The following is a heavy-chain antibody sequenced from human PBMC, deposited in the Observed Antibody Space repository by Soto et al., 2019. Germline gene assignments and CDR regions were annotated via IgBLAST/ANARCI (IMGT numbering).Heavy chain of an antibody. J-gene: IGHJ4*02. CDR3: ATGRMPTVRVGFDY. V-gene: IGHV3-23*01. Sequence: EVQLLESGGGLEQPGGSLRLSCAASGVTVSTNGMTWVRQAPGKGLEWVSTISGGGNTYYADSVKGRFSISRDNSKNTLFLQMSSLRVEDTAIYYCATGRMPTVRVGFDYWGQGTLVTVS. CDR1: GVTVSTNG. D-gene: IGHD1-1*01. CDR2: ISGGGNT.